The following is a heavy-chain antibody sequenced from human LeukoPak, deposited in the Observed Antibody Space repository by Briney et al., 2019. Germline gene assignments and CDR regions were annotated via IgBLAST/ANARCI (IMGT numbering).Heavy chain of an antibody. D-gene: IGHD2-21*02. J-gene: IGHJ4*02. CDR1: GFPFSSYA. CDR2: ISGGASNT. Sequence: GGSLRLSCAASGFPFSSYAMSWVRQAPGKGLEWISSISGGASNTYYVDSVKGRFTISRDSSNNTLLLQMTSLRVEDTAIYFCARARSMLRLRSSFDFWGQGALVTVSS. CDR3: ARARSMLRLRSSFDF. V-gene: IGHV3-23*01.